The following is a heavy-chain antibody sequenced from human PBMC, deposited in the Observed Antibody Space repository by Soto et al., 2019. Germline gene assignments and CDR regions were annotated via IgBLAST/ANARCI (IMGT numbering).Heavy chain of an antibody. D-gene: IGHD4-17*01. V-gene: IGHV3-33*01. Sequence: QVQLVESGRGVVQPGRSLRLSCAASGFTFSSYGMHWVRQAPVKGLEWVAGIWYDGSNKYYADYVKGRFTISRDNYKNTLYLQMNSLRAEDTAVYYCAGGGLVGYGDYLDYWGQGTLVTVSS. CDR3: AGGGLVGYGDYLDY. CDR1: GFTFSSYG. J-gene: IGHJ4*02. CDR2: IWYDGSNK.